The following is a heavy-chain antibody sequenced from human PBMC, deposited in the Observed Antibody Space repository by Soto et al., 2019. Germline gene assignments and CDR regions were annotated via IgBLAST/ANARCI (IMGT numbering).Heavy chain of an antibody. J-gene: IGHJ4*02. CDR3: ARDLKAAAGPTQSLNY. Sequence: ASVKVSCKASGYTFTSYGISWVRQAPGQGLEWMGWISAYNGNTNYAQKLQGRVTMTTDTSTSTAYMELRSLRSDDTAVYYCARDLKAAAGPTQSLNYWGQGTLVTAPQ. D-gene: IGHD6-13*01. CDR1: GYTFTSYG. V-gene: IGHV1-18*01. CDR2: ISAYNGNT.